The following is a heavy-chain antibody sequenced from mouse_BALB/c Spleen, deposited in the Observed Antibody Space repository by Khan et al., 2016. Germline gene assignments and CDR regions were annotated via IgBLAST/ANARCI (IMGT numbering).Heavy chain of an antibody. J-gene: IGHJ4*01. Sequence: VQLQQSGPELVKPGASVKISCKASGYSFTGYFMNWVMQSHGKSLEWIGRINPYNGDTFYNQKFKGKATLTVDKSSSTAHMELRSLASADSAVYYCARDYGSSYYAMDYWGQGTSVTVSS. D-gene: IGHD1-1*01. CDR3: ARDYGSSYYAMDY. CDR1: GYSFTGYF. V-gene: IGHV1-20*02. CDR2: INPYNGDT.